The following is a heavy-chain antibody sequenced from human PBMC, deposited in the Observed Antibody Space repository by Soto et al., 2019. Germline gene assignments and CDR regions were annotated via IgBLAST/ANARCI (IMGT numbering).Heavy chain of an antibody. V-gene: IGHV3-30-3*02. J-gene: IGHJ4*02. D-gene: IGHD3-10*01. Sequence: PGGSLRLSCSASGFTFSRFTMHWVRQAPGKGLAWVAGISCDGSDTHYAESVKGRFNISRDDSKNTVYLQMNNLRAEDTAVYYWAQGVSNGTGSPYGFCGQRPRFTVSS. CDR3: AQGVSNGTGSPYGF. CDR2: ISCDGSDT. CDR1: GFTFSRFT.